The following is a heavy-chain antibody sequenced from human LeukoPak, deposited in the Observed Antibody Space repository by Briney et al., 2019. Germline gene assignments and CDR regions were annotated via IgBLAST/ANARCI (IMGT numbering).Heavy chain of an antibody. J-gene: IGHJ5*02. CDR1: GYTFTDNY. D-gene: IGHD3-3*01. CDR3: AREGIKIFGGWAPFDP. Sequence: GTSVKVSCKASGYTFTDNYIHWVRQAPGQGREWMGWINPLSGGPMYAQNFQGRVTMTRDTSLSTAYIELNGLKSDDTAIYYCAREGIKIFGGWAPFDPWGRGTLVTVS. CDR2: INPLSGGP. V-gene: IGHV1-2*02.